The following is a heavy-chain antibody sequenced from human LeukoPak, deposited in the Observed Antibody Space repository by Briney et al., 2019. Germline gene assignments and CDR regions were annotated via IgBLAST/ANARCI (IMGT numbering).Heavy chain of an antibody. D-gene: IGHD4-17*01. CDR3: AKGLGDYDDFRLGY. CDR2: IPSDGSDN. J-gene: IGHJ4*02. V-gene: IGHV3-30*02. CDR1: VFTFSTYG. Sequence: GGSLRLSCAASVFTFSTYGYHWVRQAPGKGLEWVAFIPSDGSDNYYANSVKGRFTISRDNSKNTLYLQMDSLRSEDTAVYYCAKGLGDYDDFRLGYWGQGTLVTVAS.